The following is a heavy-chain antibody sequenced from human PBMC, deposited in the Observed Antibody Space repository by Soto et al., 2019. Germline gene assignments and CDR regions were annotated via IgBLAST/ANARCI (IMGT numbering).Heavy chain of an antibody. J-gene: IGHJ4*02. Sequence: QVQLQESGPGLVKPSGTLSLTCSVSGDSVSSDAYYWTWIRQPPGKTLEWVGSILSSGGTSTNPSLRSRLSMSVDTSRNQFSMRLTSVTAADTGVYFCAKGFSSGLYVDSWGWGTLVTVSS. CDR2: ILSSGGT. CDR3: AKGFSSGLYVDS. V-gene: IGHV4-61*08. CDR1: GDSVSSDAYY. D-gene: IGHD6-19*01.